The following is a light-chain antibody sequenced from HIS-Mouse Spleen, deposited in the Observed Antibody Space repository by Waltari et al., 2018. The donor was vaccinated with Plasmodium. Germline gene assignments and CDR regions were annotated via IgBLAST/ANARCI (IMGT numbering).Light chain of an antibody. Sequence: IVMTQSPLSLPVTPGEPASISCRSSQRLLHNNGYNYLDWYLQKPGQSPQLLIYLGSNRASGVPDRFSGSGSGTDFTLKISRVEAEDVGVYYCVQALQTPRYTFGQGTKLEIK. V-gene: IGKV2-28*01. J-gene: IGKJ2*01. CDR1: QRLLHNNGYNY. CDR2: LGS. CDR3: VQALQTPRYT.